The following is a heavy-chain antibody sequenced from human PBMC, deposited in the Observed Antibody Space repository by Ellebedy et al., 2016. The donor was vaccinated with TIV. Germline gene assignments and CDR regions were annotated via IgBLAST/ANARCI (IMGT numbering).Heavy chain of an antibody. CDR2: IYYSGST. CDR3: ARDGPAYVLPYYGMDV. Sequence: SETLSLXCTVSGGSISSGGYYWSWIRQHPGKGLEWIGYIYYSGSTYYNPSLKSRVTISVDTSKNQFSLKLSSVTAADTAVYYCARDGPAYVLPYYGMDVWGQGTTVTVSS. V-gene: IGHV4-31*03. J-gene: IGHJ6*02. CDR1: GGSISSGGYY. D-gene: IGHD3-16*01.